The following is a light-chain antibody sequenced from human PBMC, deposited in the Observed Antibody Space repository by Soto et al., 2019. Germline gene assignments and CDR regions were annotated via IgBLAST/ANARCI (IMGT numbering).Light chain of an antibody. CDR2: GAS. CDR3: QQYAESPLT. V-gene: IGKV3-20*01. CDR1: QSISRY. Sequence: IVLTQSPGTLSLSPGERTTLSCRASQSISRYLAWYQQKPGQGPRLLIYGASSRATGTPDRFSGSGSGTDFTLTINRLEPEDFAVYYCQQYAESPLTFGGGTKVDIK. J-gene: IGKJ4*01.